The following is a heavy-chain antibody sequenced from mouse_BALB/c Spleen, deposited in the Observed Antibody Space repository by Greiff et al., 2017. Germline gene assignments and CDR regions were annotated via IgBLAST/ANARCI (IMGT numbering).Heavy chain of an antibody. Sequence: EVKLLESGGGLVQPGGSMKLSCVASGFTFSNYWMNWVRQSPEKGLEWVAEIRLKSNNYATHYAESVKGRFTISRDDSKSSVYLQMNNLRAEDTGIYYCTRSRYLYYFDYWGQGTTLTVSS. CDR3: TRSRYLYYFDY. J-gene: IGHJ2*01. V-gene: IGHV6-6*02. CDR1: GFTFSNYW. D-gene: IGHD2-14*01. CDR2: IRLKSNNYAT.